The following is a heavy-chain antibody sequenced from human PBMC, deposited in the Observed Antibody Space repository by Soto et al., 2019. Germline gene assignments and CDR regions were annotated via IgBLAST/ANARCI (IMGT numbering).Heavy chain of an antibody. J-gene: IGHJ2*01. D-gene: IGHD6-19*01. CDR3: ARDFRSLERSGWPDKFWYFDL. CDR1: GGSISSYY. CDR2: IYYSGST. V-gene: IGHV4-59*01. Sequence: QVQLQESGPGLVKPSETLSLTCTVSGGSISSYYWSWIRQPPGKGLEWIGYIYYSGSTNYNPSLKSRVTISVDTYKNQFSLKLSSVTAADTAVYYCARDFRSLERSGWPDKFWYFDLWGRGTLVTVSS.